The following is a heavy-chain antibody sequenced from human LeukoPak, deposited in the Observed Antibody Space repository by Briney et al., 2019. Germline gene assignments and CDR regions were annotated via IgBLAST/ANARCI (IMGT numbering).Heavy chain of an antibody. D-gene: IGHD4-17*01. CDR1: GFTFGDYA. V-gene: IGHV3-49*03. J-gene: IGHJ4*02. CDR3: TRERGDYGDYAIDY. CDR2: IRSKAYGGTT. Sequence: GRSLRLSCTASGFTFGDYAMSWFRQAPGKGLEWVGFIRSKAYGGTTEYAASVKGRFTISRDDSKSIAYLQMNSLKTEDTAVYYCTRERGDYGDYAIDYWGQGTLVTVSS.